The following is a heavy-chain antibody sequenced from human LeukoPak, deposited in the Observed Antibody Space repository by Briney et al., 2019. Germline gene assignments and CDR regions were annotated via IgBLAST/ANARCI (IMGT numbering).Heavy chain of an antibody. J-gene: IGHJ6*03. D-gene: IGHD2-21*01. CDR3: ARQHPYYYYYYMDV. V-gene: IGHV4-34*01. CDR1: GGSFSGYY. CDR2: INHSGST. Sequence: SETLSLTCDVYGGSFSGYYWSWIRQPPGKGLEWIGEINHSGSTNYNPSLKSRVTISVDTSKNQFSLKLSSVTAADTAVYYCARQHPYYYYYYMDVWGKGTTATVSS.